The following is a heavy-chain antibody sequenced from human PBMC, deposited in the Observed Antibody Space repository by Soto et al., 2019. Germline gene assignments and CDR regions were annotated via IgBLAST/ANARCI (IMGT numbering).Heavy chain of an antibody. V-gene: IGHV1-3*04. Sequence: QVQLVQSGAEVKEPGASVKVSCEASGYTFTSYAMHWVRQAPGQRPEWMGWINTGNGNTRYSQKFQGRVTITRDTSASTAYMELSSLRSEDTAVFYCARAASLKSSDYWGQGTLVTVSP. CDR1: GYTFTSYA. CDR3: ARAASLKSSDY. J-gene: IGHJ4*02. CDR2: INTGNGNT.